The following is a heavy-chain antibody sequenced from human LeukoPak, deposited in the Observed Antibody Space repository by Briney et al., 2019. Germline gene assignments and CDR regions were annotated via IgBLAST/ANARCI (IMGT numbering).Heavy chain of an antibody. D-gene: IGHD4-23*01. V-gene: IGHV3-66*01. CDR2: FYSGGST. J-gene: IGHJ4*02. CDR1: GFTVSSNY. Sequence: GGSLRLSCAASGFTVSSNYMSWVRQAPGEGLEWVSFFYSGGSTYYADSVKGRFTISRENSKNTVYLQMNSLRAEDTAVYYCARSGNTVVPYYFDYWGQGTLVTVSS. CDR3: ARSGNTVVPYYFDY.